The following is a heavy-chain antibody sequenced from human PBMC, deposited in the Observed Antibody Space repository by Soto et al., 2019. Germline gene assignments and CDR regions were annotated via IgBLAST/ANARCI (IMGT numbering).Heavy chain of an antibody. Sequence: SETLSLTCAVSGASISSSNWWSWVRQPPGKGLEWIGEIYHSGSTNYNPSLKSRVTISVDKSKNQFSLKLSSVTAADTAVYYCARWWSGSRQGFDPWGQGTLVTVSS. CDR3: ARWWSGSRQGFDP. CDR2: IYHSGST. CDR1: GASISSSNW. D-gene: IGHD3-3*01. J-gene: IGHJ5*02. V-gene: IGHV4-4*02.